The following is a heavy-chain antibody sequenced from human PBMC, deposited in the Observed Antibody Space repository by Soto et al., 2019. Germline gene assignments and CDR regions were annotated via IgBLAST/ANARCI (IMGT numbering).Heavy chain of an antibody. CDR2: ISYDGSSK. Sequence: GGSLRLSCAASGFTFSNYVMQWVRQAPGKGLEWVAVISYDGSSKFYADSEGRFTISRDNSKDTLYLQMNSLRAEDTAVYYCTNGRRQQPPLDWGQGTLVTVSS. V-gene: IGHV3-30*18. CDR3: TNGRRQQPPLD. J-gene: IGHJ4*02. D-gene: IGHD6-13*01. CDR1: GFTFSNYV.